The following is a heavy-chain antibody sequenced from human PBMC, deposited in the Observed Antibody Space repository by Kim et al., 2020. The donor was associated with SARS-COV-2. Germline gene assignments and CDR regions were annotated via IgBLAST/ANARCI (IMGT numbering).Heavy chain of an antibody. D-gene: IGHD3-10*01. CDR3: ARAFRASGDAFDI. V-gene: IGHV3-53*01. Sequence: CPDPVKGRYTISRANSKNTLYLQMNSLRAEDTAVYYCARAFRASGDAFDIWGQGTMVTVSS. J-gene: IGHJ3*02.